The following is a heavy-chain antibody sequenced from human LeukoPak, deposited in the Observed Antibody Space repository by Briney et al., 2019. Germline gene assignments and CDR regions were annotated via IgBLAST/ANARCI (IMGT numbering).Heavy chain of an antibody. Sequence: GASVKVSCKASGYTFTSYYMHWVRQAPGQGLEWMGWISAYNGNTNYAQKLQGRVTMTTDTSTSTAYMELRSLRPDDTAVYYCARALTIFGVVIIMGYWGQGTLVTVSS. CDR3: ARALTIFGVVIIMGY. D-gene: IGHD3-3*01. V-gene: IGHV1-18*04. CDR2: ISAYNGNT. CDR1: GYTFTSYY. J-gene: IGHJ4*02.